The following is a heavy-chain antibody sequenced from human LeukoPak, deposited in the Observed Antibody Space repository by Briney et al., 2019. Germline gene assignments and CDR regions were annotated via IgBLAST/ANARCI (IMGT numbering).Heavy chain of an antibody. CDR3: ASSRTYSNYGYYYYGMDV. D-gene: IGHD4-11*01. V-gene: IGHV1-46*01. J-gene: IGHJ6*02. Sequence: GASVKVSCKASGYTFTSYYMHWVRQAPGQGLEWMGIINPSGGSTSYAQKFQGRVTITRDTSASTAYMELSSLRSEDTAVYYCASSRTYSNYGYYYYGMDVWGQGTTVTVSS. CDR1: GYTFTSYY. CDR2: INPSGGST.